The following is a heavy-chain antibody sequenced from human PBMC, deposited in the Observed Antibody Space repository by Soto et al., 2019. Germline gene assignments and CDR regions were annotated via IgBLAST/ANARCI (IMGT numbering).Heavy chain of an antibody. CDR2: IIPIFGTA. J-gene: IGHJ6*02. V-gene: IGHV1-69*01. D-gene: IGHD1-1*01. Sequence: ASVTVSCTASGGTFSSYAISWVRQAPGQGLEWMGGIIPIFGTANYAQKFQGRVTITADESTSTAYMELSSLRSEDTAVYYCARGKGMEENYFYYGLDVWGPGTTVTVS. CDR3: ARGKGMEENYFYYGLDV. CDR1: GGTFSSYA.